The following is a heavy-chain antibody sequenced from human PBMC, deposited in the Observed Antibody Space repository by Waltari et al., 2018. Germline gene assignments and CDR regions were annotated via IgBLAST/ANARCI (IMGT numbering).Heavy chain of an antibody. CDR2: IYYSGSA. Sequence: QVQLHESGPGLVRPSETLSLTCTVSGGSINNYFWNWIRKPPGKGLEWIGYIYYSGSANYHPSLKSRVTISVDTSQSRFSLKLNSVTAADTAMYYCARGDHFRSACFDNWGQGALVTVSP. V-gene: IGHV4-59*01. CDR3: ARGDHFRSACFDN. CDR1: GGSINNYF. D-gene: IGHD3-3*02. J-gene: IGHJ4*02.